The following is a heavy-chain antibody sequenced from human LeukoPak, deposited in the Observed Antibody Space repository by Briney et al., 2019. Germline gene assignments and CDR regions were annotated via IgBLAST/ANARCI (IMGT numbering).Heavy chain of an antibody. CDR3: VVQAGLTYYDISFDA. J-gene: IGHJ5*02. Sequence: GGSLRLSCAASGFTFSSYAMSWVRQAPGKGLEWVSTISGSGDDTYYADSVKGRFTISRDNSKNTLYLQMNSLRVEDTAVYYCVVQAGLTYYDISFDAWGQGTLVTVSS. D-gene: IGHD3-9*01. CDR1: GFTFSSYA. CDR2: ISGSGDDT. V-gene: IGHV3-23*01.